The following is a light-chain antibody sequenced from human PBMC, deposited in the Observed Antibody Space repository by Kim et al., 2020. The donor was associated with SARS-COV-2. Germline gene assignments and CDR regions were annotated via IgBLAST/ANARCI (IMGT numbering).Light chain of an antibody. J-gene: IGLJ3*02. CDR3: SSYSSSSTRRV. V-gene: IGLV2-14*03. Sequence: QSLTISCTGGYRDIGRFDYVSWFQQRPGKAPKLIIFDVTKRPSGISIRFSASKSGNTASLTISGLQAEDEADYYCSSYSSSSTRRVFGGGTQLTVL. CDR1: YRDIGRFDY. CDR2: DVT.